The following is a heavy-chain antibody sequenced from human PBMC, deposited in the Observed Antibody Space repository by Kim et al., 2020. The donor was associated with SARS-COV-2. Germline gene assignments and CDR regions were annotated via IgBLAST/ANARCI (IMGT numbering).Heavy chain of an antibody. CDR2: IYYSGST. D-gene: IGHD3-10*01. V-gene: IGHV4-39*01. Sequence: SETLSLTCTVSGGSISSSSYYWGWIRQPPGKGLEWIGSIYYSGSTYYNPSLKSRVTISVDTSKNQFSLKLSSVTAADTAVYYCARQDRGSLLWFGGLLYRGNWFDPWGQGTLVTVSS. CDR3: ARQDRGSLLWFGGLLYRGNWFDP. CDR1: GGSISSSSYY. J-gene: IGHJ5*02.